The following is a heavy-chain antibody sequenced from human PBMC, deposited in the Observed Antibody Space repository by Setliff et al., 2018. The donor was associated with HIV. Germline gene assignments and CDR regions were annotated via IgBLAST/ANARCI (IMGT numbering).Heavy chain of an antibody. Sequence: ASVKVSCKVSGYTLTELSMHWVRQASGKGFEWMGRFDPEDGDTLYAHKFQGRVTMTEDTSTDTAYLELNGLKSDDTAVYYCATAKEVWLAEGGFDYWGQGTLVTVSS. J-gene: IGHJ4*02. D-gene: IGHD5-12*01. V-gene: IGHV1-24*01. CDR2: FDPEDGDT. CDR3: ATAKEVWLAEGGFDY. CDR1: GYTLTELS.